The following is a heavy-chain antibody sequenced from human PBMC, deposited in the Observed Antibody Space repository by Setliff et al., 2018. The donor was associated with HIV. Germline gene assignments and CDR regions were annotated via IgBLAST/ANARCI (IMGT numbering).Heavy chain of an antibody. J-gene: IGHJ5*02. CDR2: IYTSGST. Sequence: SETLSLTCTVSGGSISSGSYYWSWIRQPAGKGLEWIGRIYTSGSTNYNPSLKSRVTISVDTSKNQFSLKLSSLTAADTAVYYCASGSGWYGAAQFDPWGQGTRVTVSS. V-gene: IGHV4-61*02. CDR3: ASGSGWYGAAQFDP. D-gene: IGHD6-19*01. CDR1: GGSISSGSYY.